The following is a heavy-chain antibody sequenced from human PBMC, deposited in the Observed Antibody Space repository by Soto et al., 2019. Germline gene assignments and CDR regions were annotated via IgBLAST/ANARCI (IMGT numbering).Heavy chain of an antibody. CDR1: GFTFGSYA. CDR3: ATPYSSSWFSPFDY. Sequence: GGSLRLSCAASGFTFGSYAMSWVRQAPGKGLEWVSSIGAGYGTYYADSVKGRFTISRDNSKNTLYLQMNSLRAEDTAIYYCATPYSSSWFSPFDYWGQGSLVTSP. CDR2: IGAGYGT. V-gene: IGHV3-23*01. D-gene: IGHD6-13*01. J-gene: IGHJ4*02.